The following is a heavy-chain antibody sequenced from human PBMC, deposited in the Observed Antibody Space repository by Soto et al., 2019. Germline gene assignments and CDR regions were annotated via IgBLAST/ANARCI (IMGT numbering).Heavy chain of an antibody. Sequence: QLQLKESGSGLVKPSPTLSLNCAVSGVSIRDGGYSWSWIRQPPGKGLEWIGYTHVSGDTYDNTSLTGRATLAVDRARNTYPLTLRSRTAADTAGYDCARSPFYGSKSHLDDGGQGTRVSVSS. CDR3: ARSPFYGSKSHLDD. J-gene: IGHJ4*02. D-gene: IGHD3-10*01. CDR1: GVSIRDGGYS. V-gene: IGHV4-30-2*01. CDR2: THVSGDT.